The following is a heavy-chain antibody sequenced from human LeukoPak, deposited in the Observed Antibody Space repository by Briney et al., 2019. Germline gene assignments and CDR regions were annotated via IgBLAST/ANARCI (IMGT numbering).Heavy chain of an antibody. Sequence: GASVKVSCKASGYTFTSYGIIWVRQAPGQGLEWMGWISAYSGNTNYAQKLQGRVTMTTDTSTSTAYMELSSLRSEDTAVYYCAKEMNWNYVGYYYYYMDVWGKGTTVTVSS. CDR1: GYTFTSYG. CDR2: ISAYSGNT. D-gene: IGHD1-7*01. V-gene: IGHV1-18*01. CDR3: AKEMNWNYVGYYYYYMDV. J-gene: IGHJ6*03.